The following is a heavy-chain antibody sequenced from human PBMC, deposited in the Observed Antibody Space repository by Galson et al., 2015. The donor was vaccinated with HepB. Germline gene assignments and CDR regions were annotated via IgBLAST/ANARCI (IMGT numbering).Heavy chain of an antibody. V-gene: IGHV3-30*18. CDR1: RFTFSNYG. Sequence: SLRLSCAASRFTFSNYGMHWVRQAPGKGLEWVAVISYDGSNKYYADSVKGRFTISRDNSKNTLYLQMNSLRAEDTAVYYCAKDRGDPQGGFDYWGQGTLVTVSS. J-gene: IGHJ4*02. CDR2: ISYDGSNK. D-gene: IGHD3-16*01. CDR3: AKDRGDPQGGFDY.